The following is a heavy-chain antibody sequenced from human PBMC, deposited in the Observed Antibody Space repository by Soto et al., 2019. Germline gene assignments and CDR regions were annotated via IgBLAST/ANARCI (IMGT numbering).Heavy chain of an antibody. CDR1: GGSIRSGGYY. D-gene: IGHD3-10*01. V-gene: IGHV4-31*01. J-gene: IGHJ4*02. Sequence: QVQLQESGPGLVKPSQTLSLTCTVSGGSIRSGGYYWSWIRQHPGKGLEWIGYIYYSGSANYNPSLNSQVTISADTSKNHFSLKLSSLTAADTAVYYFARSSARGDYWGQGTLVTVSS. CDR3: ARSSARGDY. CDR2: IYYSGSA.